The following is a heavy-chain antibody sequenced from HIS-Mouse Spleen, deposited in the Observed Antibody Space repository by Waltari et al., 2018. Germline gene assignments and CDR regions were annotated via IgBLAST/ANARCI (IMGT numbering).Heavy chain of an antibody. CDR2: ISYDGSNN. CDR1: GFTFSSYS. V-gene: IGHV3-30-3*01. Sequence: QVQLVESGGGVGQPGRALRSSCAASGFTFSSYSMPGVRPAPGKGLEWVAVISYDGSNNYYAASVKGRFTISRDNSTNPLYLQMNSLRAEDTAVYYCARVTGGGYWGQGTLVTVSS. D-gene: IGHD3-10*01. J-gene: IGHJ4*02. CDR3: ARVTGGGY.